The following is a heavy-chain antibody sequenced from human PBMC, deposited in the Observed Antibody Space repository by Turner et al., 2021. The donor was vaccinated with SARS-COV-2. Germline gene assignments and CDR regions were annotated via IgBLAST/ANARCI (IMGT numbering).Heavy chain of an antibody. CDR2: MNPNSGNT. Sequence: QVQLVQSGAEVKKPGSSVKVSCMAFGYTITSYDINWLRQATGQGREWMGWMNPNSGNTVYAQKCQGRVTITRNTSISTAYMELSSLRSEDTAVYYCARVGVRATEYMDVWGKGTTVTVSS. V-gene: IGHV1-8*03. CDR1: GYTITSYD. J-gene: IGHJ6*03. D-gene: IGHD1-26*01. CDR3: ARVGVRATEYMDV.